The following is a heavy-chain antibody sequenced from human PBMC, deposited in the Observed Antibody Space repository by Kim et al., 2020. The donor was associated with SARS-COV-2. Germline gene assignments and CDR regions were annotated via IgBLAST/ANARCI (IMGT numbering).Heavy chain of an antibody. CDR1: GFIFSSFS. Sequence: GGSLRLSCAASGFIFSSFSISWVRQAPGKGLEWVSIIGNSGDNIFYADSVKGRFTISRDKSKNTLYLQMNSVRAEDSAVYYFSTPNWNRDTYWGQGTLVT. J-gene: IGHJ4*02. V-gene: IGHV3-23*01. D-gene: IGHD1-1*01. CDR3: STPNWNRDTY. CDR2: IGNSGDNI.